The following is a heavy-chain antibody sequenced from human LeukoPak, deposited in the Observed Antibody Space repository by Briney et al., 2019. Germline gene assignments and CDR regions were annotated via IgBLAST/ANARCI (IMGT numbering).Heavy chain of an antibody. CDR1: GGSFSGYY. V-gene: IGHV4-59*01. J-gene: IGHJ4*02. CDR3: ARGTGMPVLTSYHPFTH. D-gene: IGHD3-9*01. CDR2: VHYSDKS. Sequence: PSETLSLTCAVYGGSFSGYYWSWFRQPPGKRLEWIGNVHYSDKSDYNPSLKSRVTLSIDPSKNQFSLKLASVAAADTAVYFCARGTGMPVLTSYHPFTHWGQGALVTVSS.